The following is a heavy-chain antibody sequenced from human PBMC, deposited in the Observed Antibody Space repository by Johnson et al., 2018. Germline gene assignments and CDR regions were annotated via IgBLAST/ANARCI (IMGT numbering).Heavy chain of an antibody. J-gene: IGHJ6*03. CDR1: GGSISGSSYY. Sequence: QVQLQESGPGLVKPSETLSLTCTVPGGSISGSSYYWCWIRQPPGKGLECIAIIHFNGNTYYNPSLKSRVTISVDTSKNQFSLRLSSVTAADTAVYYCARIVNTSHYYEGYYYYMDVWGKGTTVTVSS. CDR2: IHFNGNT. D-gene: IGHD3-3*01. V-gene: IGHV4-39*07. CDR3: ARIVNTSHYYEGYYYYMDV.